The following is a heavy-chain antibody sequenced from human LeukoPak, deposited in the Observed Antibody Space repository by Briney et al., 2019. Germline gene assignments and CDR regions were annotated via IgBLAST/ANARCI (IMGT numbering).Heavy chain of an antibody. CDR2: INHSGST. J-gene: IGHJ4*02. Sequence: PSETLSLTCAVYGGSFSGYYWSWIRQPPGKGLEWIGEINHSGSTNYNPSLKSRVTISVDTSKNQFSLKLSSVTAADTAVYYCARDKYGDHAGLDYWGQGTLVTVSS. V-gene: IGHV4-34*01. CDR1: GGSFSGYY. D-gene: IGHD4-17*01. CDR3: ARDKYGDHAGLDY.